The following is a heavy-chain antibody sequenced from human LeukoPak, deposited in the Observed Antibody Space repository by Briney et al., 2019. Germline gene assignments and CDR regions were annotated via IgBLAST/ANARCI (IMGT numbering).Heavy chain of an antibody. V-gene: IGHV3-30*03. CDR1: GFPFSSYG. CDR2: LSYDGSNE. Sequence: GGSLRLSCAASGFPFSSYGMHWVRQAPGKGLEWVAVLSYDGSNEYYADSVKGRFTISRDNSKNTLYLQINSLRVVDTAVYYCAGSWFYRDYFEYWGQGTLVTVSS. D-gene: IGHD3-10*01. CDR3: AGSWFYRDYFEY. J-gene: IGHJ4*02.